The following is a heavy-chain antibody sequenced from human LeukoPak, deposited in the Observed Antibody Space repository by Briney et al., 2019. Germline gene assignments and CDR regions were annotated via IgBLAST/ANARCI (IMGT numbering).Heavy chain of an antibody. CDR1: GFTFSSYA. D-gene: IGHD5-12*01. J-gene: IGHJ4*02. V-gene: IGHV3-23*01. CDR2: ISGSGGST. Sequence: GGSLRLSCAASGFTFSSYAMSWVRQAPGKGLEWASAISGSGGSTYYADSVKGRFTISRDNSKNTVYLQLNSLRAEDTAVYYCAKGHSNRSRTRGYSGYGGFYGYWGQGTLVTVSS. CDR3: AKGHSNRSRTRGYSGYGGFYGY.